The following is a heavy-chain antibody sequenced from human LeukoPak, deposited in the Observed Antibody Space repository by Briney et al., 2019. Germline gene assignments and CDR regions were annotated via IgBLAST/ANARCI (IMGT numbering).Heavy chain of an antibody. Sequence: GGSLRLSCAASGFPLDDYAMSWVRQAPGKGLEWVSGINWNGGSTGYADSVKGRFTISRDNAKNSLYLQMSSLRVEDTALYYCARGRANYYDSSGYYRPDWFDPWGQGTQVTVSS. CDR2: INWNGGST. CDR3: ARGRANYYDSSGYYRPDWFDP. D-gene: IGHD3-22*01. V-gene: IGHV3-20*04. CDR1: GFPLDDYA. J-gene: IGHJ5*02.